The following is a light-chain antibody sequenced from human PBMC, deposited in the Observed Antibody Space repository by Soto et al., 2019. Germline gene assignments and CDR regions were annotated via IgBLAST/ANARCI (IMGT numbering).Light chain of an antibody. CDR1: SSDVGHYNF. CDR2: EVT. V-gene: IGLV2-23*02. CDR3: CSYAGSSTWV. J-gene: IGLJ3*02. Sequence: QSALTQPASVSGSPGQSITISCTGTSSDVGHYNFVSWYQQHPGKAPKLLISEVTKRPSGVSNRFSGSKSGNTASLTISGVQAEDEADYYCCSYAGSSTWVFGGGTKVTVL.